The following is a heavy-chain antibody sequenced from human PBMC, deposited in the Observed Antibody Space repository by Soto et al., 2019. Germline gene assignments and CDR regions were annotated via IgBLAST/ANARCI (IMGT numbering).Heavy chain of an antibody. CDR1: GYTFTGYY. J-gene: IGHJ3*02. CDR3: ARDRGWLRSAFDI. Sequence: GASVKVSCKASGYTFTGYYIHWVRQAPGQGLEWMGWINPNSGGTNYAQKFQGWVTMTRDTSISTAYMELSRLRSDDTAVYYCARDRGWLRSAFDIWGQGTMVTVSS. CDR2: INPNSGGT. V-gene: IGHV1-2*04. D-gene: IGHD5-12*01.